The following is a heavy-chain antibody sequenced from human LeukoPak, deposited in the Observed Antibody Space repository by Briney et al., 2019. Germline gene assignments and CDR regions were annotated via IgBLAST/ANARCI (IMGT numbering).Heavy chain of an antibody. J-gene: IGHJ3*02. V-gene: IGHV3-15*01. CDR1: GFTFSSYG. CDR2: IKSKTDGGTT. Sequence: GGTLRLSCAASGFTFSSYGMSWVRQAPGKGLEWVGRIKSKTDGGTTDYAAPVKGRFTISRDDSKNTLYLQMNSLKTEDTAVYYCTTGMIPNAFDIWGQGTMATVSS. D-gene: IGHD3-22*01. CDR3: TTGMIPNAFDI.